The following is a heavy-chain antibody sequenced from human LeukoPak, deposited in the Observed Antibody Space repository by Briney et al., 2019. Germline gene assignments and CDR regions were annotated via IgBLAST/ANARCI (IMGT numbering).Heavy chain of an antibody. Sequence: PGRSLRLSCAGSATTFSSYWMHWVSQAPGKGLVWVSRINSDGRSTNYAESVKGRFTISRDNAKNTLYLQMNSLRAEDTAVYYCARSAYPGNSVIEDWGRGTLVTVSS. CDR2: INSDGRST. CDR1: ATTFSSYW. CDR3: ARSAYPGNSVIED. D-gene: IGHD4-23*01. V-gene: IGHV3-74*01. J-gene: IGHJ4*02.